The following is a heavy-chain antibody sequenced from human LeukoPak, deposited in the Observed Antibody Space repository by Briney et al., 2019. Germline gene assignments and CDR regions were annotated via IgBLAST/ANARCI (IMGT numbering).Heavy chain of an antibody. V-gene: IGHV3-23*01. D-gene: IGHD2-15*01. CDR3: AKGRGRCSGGSCYEGNAFDI. CDR2: ISGYGGST. CDR1: GFNFSSYA. Sequence: GGSLRLSCAASGFNFSSYAMSWVRQAPGKGLEWVSVISGYGGSTHYADSVKGRFTISRDNSKNTLYLQMNSLRAEDTAVYYCAKGRGRCSGGSCYEGNAFDIWGQGTMVTVSS. J-gene: IGHJ3*02.